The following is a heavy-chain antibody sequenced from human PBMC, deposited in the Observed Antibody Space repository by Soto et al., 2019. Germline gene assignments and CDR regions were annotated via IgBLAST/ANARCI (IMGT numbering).Heavy chain of an antibody. CDR1: GYTFTSYG. J-gene: IGHJ5*02. CDR2: ISAYNGNT. CDR3: ARARRFDILTGYSENWFDP. V-gene: IGHV1-18*01. Sequence: ASVKVSCKAPGYTFTSYGISWVRQAPGQGLEWMGWISAYNGNTNYAQKLQGRVTMTTDTSTSTAYMELRSLRSDDTAVYYCARARRFDILTGYSENWFDPWGQGTLVTVSS. D-gene: IGHD3-9*01.